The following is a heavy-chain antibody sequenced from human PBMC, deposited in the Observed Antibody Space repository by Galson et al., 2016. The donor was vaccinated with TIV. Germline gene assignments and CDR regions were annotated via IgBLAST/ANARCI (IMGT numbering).Heavy chain of an antibody. J-gene: IGHJ5*02. CDR2: IDPSDSYI. CDR3: ARGVSTGSGWLDP. CDR1: GYSFTNYW. V-gene: IGHV5-10-1*01. Sequence: QSGAEVKKPGESLRISCKGSGYSFTNYWITWVRQMPGKGLEWMGRIDPSDSYINYSPSFQGHVTISSDKSISTAYLQWNSLKASDSAIYYCARGVSTGSGWLDPWGQGTPVTVSS. D-gene: IGHD5/OR15-5a*01.